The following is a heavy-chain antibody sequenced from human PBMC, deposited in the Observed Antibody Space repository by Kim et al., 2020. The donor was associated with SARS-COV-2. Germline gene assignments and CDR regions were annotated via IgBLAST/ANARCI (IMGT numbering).Heavy chain of an antibody. J-gene: IGHJ4*02. Sequence: LSLTCAASGFTFSSYAMHWVRQAPGKGLEWVAVISYDGSNKYYADSVKGRFTISRDNSKNTLYLQMNSLRAEDTAVYYCARAYLYGSGSYHFDYWGQGTLVTVSS. CDR1: GFTFSSYA. D-gene: IGHD3-10*01. CDR3: ARAYLYGSGSYHFDY. CDR2: ISYDGSNK. V-gene: IGHV3-30*04.